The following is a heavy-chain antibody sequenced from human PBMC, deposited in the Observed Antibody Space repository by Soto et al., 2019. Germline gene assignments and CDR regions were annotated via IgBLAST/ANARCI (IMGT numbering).Heavy chain of an antibody. CDR3: ASPRQGNYDFLSGYYALDY. CDR1: GASISSSRSY. D-gene: IGHD3-3*01. J-gene: IGHJ4*02. CDR2: FYYTGGT. Sequence: SETLSLTCTVSGASISSSRSYWGWVRQPPGKGLEWIVSFYYTGGTYSTYYNPSLKSRVTISVDTSKSQFSLNLRSVTAADTAVYYCASPRQGNYDFLSGYYALDYWGQGPLVTVYS. V-gene: IGHV4-39*01.